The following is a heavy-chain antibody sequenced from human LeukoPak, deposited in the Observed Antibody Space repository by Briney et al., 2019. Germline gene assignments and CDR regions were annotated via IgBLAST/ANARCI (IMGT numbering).Heavy chain of an antibody. J-gene: IGHJ4*02. CDR1: GHTFTSYD. Sequence: ASVKVSCKASGHTFTSYDINWVRQATGQGLEWMGWMNPNSGNTGYAQNFQGRVTMTRNTSISTAYMELSSLRSEDTALYYCVRGSKDYGDYRSLFDYWGQGTLVTVSS. V-gene: IGHV1-8*01. CDR3: VRGSKDYGDYRSLFDY. CDR2: MNPNSGNT. D-gene: IGHD4-17*01.